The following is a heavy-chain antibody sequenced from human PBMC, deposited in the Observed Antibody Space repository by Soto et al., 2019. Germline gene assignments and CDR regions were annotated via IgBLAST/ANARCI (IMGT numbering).Heavy chain of an antibody. Sequence: QIQLVQSGTEVKRSGASVKVSCKTSGYSFTTYGLSWVRQAPGRGLGGVGWISRYNGNTNYAQKFKGTVTLTTATPTTTGYMEIKSLSSDDTAVYYCVRDTYYYHSSGPAPFEYWGQGTQVTVSS. J-gene: IGHJ4*02. V-gene: IGHV1-18*01. CDR1: GYSFTTYG. CDR2: ISRYNGNT. CDR3: VRDTYYYHSSGPAPFEY. D-gene: IGHD3-22*01.